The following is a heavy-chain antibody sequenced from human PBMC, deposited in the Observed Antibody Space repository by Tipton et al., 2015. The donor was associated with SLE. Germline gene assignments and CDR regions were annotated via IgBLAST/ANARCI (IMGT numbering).Heavy chain of an antibody. D-gene: IGHD3-10*01. V-gene: IGHV3-53*01. CDR3: TRGHYGSGSYYPYYFDY. CDR1: GFTVSSNY. CDR2: IYSGGST. Sequence: SLRLSCAASGFTVSSNYMSWVRQAPGKGLEWVSVIYSGGSTYYADSVKGRFTISRDNSKNSLYLQMNSLKTEDTAVYYCTRGHYGSGSYYPYYFDYWGQGTLVTVSS. J-gene: IGHJ4*02.